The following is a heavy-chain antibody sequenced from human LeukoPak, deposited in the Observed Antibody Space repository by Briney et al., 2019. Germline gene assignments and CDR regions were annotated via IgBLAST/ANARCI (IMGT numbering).Heavy chain of an antibody. Sequence: PGESLKISCKGSGYSFTSYWISWVRQMPGKGLEWMGRIDPSDSYTNYSPSFQGHVTISADKSISTAYLQWSSLKASDTAMYYCARVNSGSYYLDYWGRGTLVTVSS. D-gene: IGHD1-26*01. CDR2: IDPSDSYT. V-gene: IGHV5-10-1*01. J-gene: IGHJ4*02. CDR3: ARVNSGSYYLDY. CDR1: GYSFTSYW.